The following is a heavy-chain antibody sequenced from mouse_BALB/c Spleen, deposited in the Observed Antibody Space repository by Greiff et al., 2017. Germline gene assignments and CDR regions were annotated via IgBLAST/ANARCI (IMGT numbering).Heavy chain of an antibody. D-gene: IGHD2-14*01. CDR3: AGYYFYYSYDYAMDY. V-gene: IGHV1-7*01. CDR2: INPSTGYT. Sequence: QVQLQQSGAELVKPGASVKMSCKASGYTFTSYWMHWVKQRPGQGLEWIGYINPSTGYTEYNQKFKDKATLTADKSSSTAYMQLSSLTSEDSAVYYCAGYYFYYSYDYAMDYWGQGTSVTVSS. J-gene: IGHJ4*01. CDR1: GYTFTSYW.